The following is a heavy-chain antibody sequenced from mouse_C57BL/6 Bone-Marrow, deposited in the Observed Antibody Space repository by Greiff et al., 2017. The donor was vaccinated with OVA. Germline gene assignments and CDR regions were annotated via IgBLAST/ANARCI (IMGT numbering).Heavy chain of an antibody. CDR2: IDPSDSYT. Sequence: QVQLQQPGAELVKPGASVKLYCKASGYTFTSYWMQWVKQRPGQGLEWIGEIDPSDSYTNYNQKFKGKATLTVDTSSSTAYMQLSSLTSEDSAVYYCARVPLWYFDVWGTGTTVTVSS. CDR3: ARVPLWYFDV. CDR1: GYTFTSYW. J-gene: IGHJ1*03. D-gene: IGHD2-14*01. V-gene: IGHV1-50*01.